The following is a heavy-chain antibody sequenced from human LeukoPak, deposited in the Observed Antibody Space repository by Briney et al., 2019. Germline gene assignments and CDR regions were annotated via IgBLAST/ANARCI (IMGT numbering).Heavy chain of an antibody. CDR2: MNPNSGST. Sequence: GASVKVSCKASGYTFTSYDINWVRQAPGQGVEWMGWMNPNSGSTGYAQKFQGRVTITRKTSISTAYMELSSLRYEDTAVYYCARAHRFDIVVVPASLDWFDPWGQGTLVTVSS. V-gene: IGHV1-8*01. D-gene: IGHD2-2*01. CDR3: ARAHRFDIVVVPASLDWFDP. CDR1: GYTFTSYD. J-gene: IGHJ5*02.